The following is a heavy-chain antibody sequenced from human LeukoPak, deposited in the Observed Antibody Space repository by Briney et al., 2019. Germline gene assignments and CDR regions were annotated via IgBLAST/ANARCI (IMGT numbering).Heavy chain of an antibody. V-gene: IGHV1-2*06. J-gene: IGHJ4*02. D-gene: IGHD1-26*01. CDR3: ARELEYSGSYDY. CDR2: INPNSGGT. Sequence: ASVKVSCKASGYTFTGYYIHWVRQAPGQGLEWMGRINPNSGGTNYAQKFQGRVTMTRDTSISTAYMELSSLRSEDTAVYYCARELEYSGSYDYWGQGTLVTISS. CDR1: GYTFTGYY.